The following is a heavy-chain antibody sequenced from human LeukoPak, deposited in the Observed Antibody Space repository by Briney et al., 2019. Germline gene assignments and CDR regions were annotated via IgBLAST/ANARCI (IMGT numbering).Heavy chain of an antibody. D-gene: IGHD2-2*03. J-gene: IGHJ6*03. CDR3: ARDGYCSSTSCYAGYYYYYMDV. Sequence: PSQTLSLTCAISGDSVSSNSAAWNWIRQSPSRGLEWLGRTYYRSKWYNDYAVSVKSRITINPDTSKNQFSLQLNSVTPEDTAAYYCARDGYCSSTSCYAGYYYYYMDVWGKGTTVTVSS. CDR1: GDSVSSNSAA. V-gene: IGHV6-1*01. CDR2: TYYRSKWYN.